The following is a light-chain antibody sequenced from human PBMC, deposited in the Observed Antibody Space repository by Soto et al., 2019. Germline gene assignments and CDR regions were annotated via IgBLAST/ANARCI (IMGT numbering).Light chain of an antibody. V-gene: IGLV2-14*03. CDR3: HSYTSSSTLV. CDR2: NVY. CDR1: SSDVGGYNF. Sequence: QSVLTQPASVPGSPGQSITISCTGTSSDVGGYNFVSWYQQHPGKAPKLMLYNVYDRPSGISHRFSGSRSGNTASLTISGLQAEDEAHYYCHSYTSSSTLVFGGGTKLTVL. J-gene: IGLJ2*01.